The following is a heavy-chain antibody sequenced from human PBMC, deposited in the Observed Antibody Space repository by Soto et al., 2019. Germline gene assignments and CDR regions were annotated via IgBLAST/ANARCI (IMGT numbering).Heavy chain of an antibody. J-gene: IGHJ4*02. CDR2: ISNSGSST. Sequence: GGSLRLSXAASGFTFSSYAMTWVRQAPGKGLEWVSGISNSGSSTYYPDSVKGRFTISRDNSKSTLYLQMNSLRAEDTAVYYCAKAGSSWRYDYWGQGTLVTVSS. V-gene: IGHV3-23*01. CDR3: AKAGSSWRYDY. D-gene: IGHD6-13*01. CDR1: GFTFSSYA.